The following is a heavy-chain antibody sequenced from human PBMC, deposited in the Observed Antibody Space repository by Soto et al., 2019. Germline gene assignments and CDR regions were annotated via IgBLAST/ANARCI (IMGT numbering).Heavy chain of an antibody. D-gene: IGHD3-22*01. CDR2: IRSKANSYAT. J-gene: IGHJ6*02. Sequence: GGSLRLSCAASGFTFSGSAMHWVRQASGKGLEWVGRIRSKANSYATAYAASVKGRFTISRDDSKNTAYLQMNSLKTEDTAVYYCTRLQAPYYYDSSSYYYYGMDGCGQWATVTVS. V-gene: IGHV3-73*01. CDR1: GFTFSGSA. CDR3: TRLQAPYYYDSSSYYYYGMDG.